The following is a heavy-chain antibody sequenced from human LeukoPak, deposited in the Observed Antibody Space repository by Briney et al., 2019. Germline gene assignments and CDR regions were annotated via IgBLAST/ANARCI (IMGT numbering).Heavy chain of an antibody. CDR1: GESFSGYC. Sequence: SETLSLTCAVYGESFSGYCWSWIRQPPGKGLEWIGEISHGGSTNYNPSLKSRVTISVDTSKNQFSLKLTSVTAADTAVYYCARHRSSDDAFDIWGQGTMVTVSS. CDR2: ISHGGST. D-gene: IGHD6-6*01. CDR3: ARHRSSDDAFDI. V-gene: IGHV4-34*01. J-gene: IGHJ3*02.